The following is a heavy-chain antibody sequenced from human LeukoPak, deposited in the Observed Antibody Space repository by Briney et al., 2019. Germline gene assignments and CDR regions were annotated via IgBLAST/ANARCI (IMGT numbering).Heavy chain of an antibody. CDR2: IKQDGGEK. Sequence: GGSLRLSFAASGFTFSSYWMSWVRQAPGKGLEWVANIKQDGGEKYYVDSVKGRFTISRDNAKNSLYLQMNSLRAEDTAMYYCARSSSGSYGLDAFDIWGQGTMVTVSS. D-gene: IGHD3-22*01. J-gene: IGHJ3*02. CDR3: ARSSSGSYGLDAFDI. V-gene: IGHV3-7*01. CDR1: GFTFSSYW.